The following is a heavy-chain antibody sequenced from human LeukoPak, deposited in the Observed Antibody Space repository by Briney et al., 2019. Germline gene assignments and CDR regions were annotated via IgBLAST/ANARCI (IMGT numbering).Heavy chain of an antibody. D-gene: IGHD3-22*01. CDR1: GFTFSSYA. V-gene: IGHV3-23*01. Sequence: GGSLRLSCPASGFTFSSYAMSWVRQAPGKGLERVSSISDSGSGTYYADSVKGRFTISRDNSKNTLYLQMNSLRAEDTAVYYCAKRTDTSGNRGGALDIWGQGTMVAVSS. CDR3: AKRTDTSGNRGGALDI. CDR2: ISDSGSGT. J-gene: IGHJ3*02.